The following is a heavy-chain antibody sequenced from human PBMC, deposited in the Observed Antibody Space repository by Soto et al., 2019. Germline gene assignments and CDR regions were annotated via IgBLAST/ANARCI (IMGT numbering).Heavy chain of an antibody. Sequence: GGSLRLSCAASGFTFSSYGMHWVRQAPGKGLEWVAVISYDGSNKYYADSVKGRFTISRDNSKNTAYLQMSSLRPEDTVVYYCVKGEYYYGGSAYYPFDYWGQGRMVTVSS. CDR2: ISYDGSNK. CDR1: GFTFSSYG. V-gene: IGHV3-30*18. CDR3: VKGEYYYGGSAYYPFDY. D-gene: IGHD3-22*01. J-gene: IGHJ4*02.